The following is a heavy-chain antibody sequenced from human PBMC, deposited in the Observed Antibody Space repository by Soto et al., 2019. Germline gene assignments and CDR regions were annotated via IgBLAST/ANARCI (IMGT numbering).Heavy chain of an antibody. V-gene: IGHV4-59*01. CDR1: GGSISSYY. CDR2: IYYSGST. CDR3: ARVGGYDYETDYYYYYMDV. D-gene: IGHD5-12*01. Sequence: SETLSLTCTVSGGSISSYYWSWIRQPPGKGLEWIGYIYYSGSTNYNPSLKSRVTISVDTSKNQFSLKLSSVTAADTAVYYCARVGGYDYETDYYYYYMDVWGKGTTVTVSS. J-gene: IGHJ6*03.